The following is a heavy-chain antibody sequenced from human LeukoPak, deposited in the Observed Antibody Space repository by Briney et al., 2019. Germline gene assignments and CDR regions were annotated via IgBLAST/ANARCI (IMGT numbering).Heavy chain of an antibody. CDR3: ARYSGSSRIFDS. CDR2: TYYRSKWYN. V-gene: IGHV6-1*01. D-gene: IGHD6-6*01. J-gene: IGHJ4*02. Sequence: SQTLSLTCAISGDSVSSNSGAWNWFRQSPSRGLEWLGRTYYRSKWYNDYAVSVNSRITITPDTSKNQFSLHLNSVTPEDTAVYYCARYSGSSRIFDSWGRGTQVTVSS. CDR1: GDSVSSNSGA.